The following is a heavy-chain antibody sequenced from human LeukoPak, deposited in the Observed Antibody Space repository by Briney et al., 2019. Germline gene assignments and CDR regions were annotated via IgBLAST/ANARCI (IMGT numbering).Heavy chain of an antibody. CDR1: GGSISSSSYY. D-gene: IGHD5-12*01. J-gene: IGHJ5*02. CDR2: IYYSGST. V-gene: IGHV4-39*07. CDR3: ARDHSGYDFSPGSWFDP. Sequence: SETLSLTCTVSGGSISSSSYYWGWIRQPPGKGLEWIGSIYYSGSTYYNPSLKSRVTISVDTSKNQFSLKLSSVTAADTAVYYCARDHSGYDFSPGSWFDPWGQGTLVTVSS.